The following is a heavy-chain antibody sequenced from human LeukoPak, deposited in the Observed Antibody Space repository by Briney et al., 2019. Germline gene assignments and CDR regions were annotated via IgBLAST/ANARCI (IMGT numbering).Heavy chain of an antibody. V-gene: IGHV3-7*01. CDR2: IKTDGSEK. J-gene: IGHJ5*02. Sequence: PGGSLRLSCAASGFIYSDYWMSWVRQAPGKGLEWVANIKTDGSEKYYVDSVKGRFTISRDNAKNSLYLQMSSLRAEDTAVYYCARGGWRPDPWGQGTLVPVSS. CDR3: ARGGWRPDP. D-gene: IGHD6-19*01. CDR1: GFIYSDYW.